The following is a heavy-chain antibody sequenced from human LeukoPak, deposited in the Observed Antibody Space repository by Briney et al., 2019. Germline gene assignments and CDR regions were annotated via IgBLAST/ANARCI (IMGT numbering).Heavy chain of an antibody. V-gene: IGHV4-59*12. CDR2: IYYSGST. CDR1: GGSISSYY. CDR3: TRAVAGHPD. J-gene: IGHJ4*02. Sequence: SETLSLTCTVSGGSISSYYWSWIRQPPGKGLEWIGYIYYSGSTNYNPSLKSRVTISVDTSKNQFSLILTSVTAADAGVYYCTRAVAGHPDWGQGTLVTVSS. D-gene: IGHD6-19*01.